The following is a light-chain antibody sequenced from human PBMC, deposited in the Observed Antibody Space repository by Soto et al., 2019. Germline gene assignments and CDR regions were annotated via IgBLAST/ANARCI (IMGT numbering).Light chain of an antibody. CDR3: CSYTASNTRE. V-gene: IGLV2-14*03. CDR2: EVS. J-gene: IGLJ2*01. Sequence: QSALTQPASVSGSPGQSITFSCTGTSSDVGGYDYVSWYQQHPGKAPKLLIYEVSNRPSGVSNRFSGSKSGNTASLTISGLQAEDEADYYCCSYTASNTREFGGGTKLTVL. CDR1: SSDVGGYDY.